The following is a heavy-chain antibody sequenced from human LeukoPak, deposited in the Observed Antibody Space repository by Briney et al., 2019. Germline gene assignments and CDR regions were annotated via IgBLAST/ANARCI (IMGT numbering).Heavy chain of an antibody. CDR1: GFTFSSYG. CDR3: ARAGGSGSYGRLLGVLGETYMDV. J-gene: IGHJ6*03. CDR2: IRYDGSNK. Sequence: GGSLRLSCAASGFTFSSYGMHWVRQAPGKGLEWVAFIRYDGSNKYYADSVKGRFTISRDNSKNTLYLQMNSLRAEDTALYYCARAGGSGSYGRLLGVLGETYMDVWGKGTTVTVSS. D-gene: IGHD3-10*01. V-gene: IGHV3-30*02.